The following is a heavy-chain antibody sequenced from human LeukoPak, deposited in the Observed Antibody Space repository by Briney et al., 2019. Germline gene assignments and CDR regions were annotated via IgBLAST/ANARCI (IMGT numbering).Heavy chain of an antibody. CDR2: INSDGSST. CDR3: ARDGHIVLMVYATYFDY. J-gene: IGHJ4*02. V-gene: IGHV3-74*01. D-gene: IGHD2-8*01. CDR1: GFTFSSYG. Sequence: GGSLRLSCAASGFTFSSYGMHWVRQAPGKGLVWVSRINSDGSSTSYADSVKGRFTISRDNAKNTLYLQMNSLRAEDTAVYYCARDGHIVLMVYATYFDYWGQGTLVTVSS.